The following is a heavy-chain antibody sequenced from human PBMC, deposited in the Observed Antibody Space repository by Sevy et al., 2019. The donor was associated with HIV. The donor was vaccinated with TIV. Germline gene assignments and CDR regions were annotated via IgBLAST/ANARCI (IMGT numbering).Heavy chain of an antibody. CDR1: GFAFSTYG. J-gene: IGHJ6*02. D-gene: IGHD1-26*01. Sequence: GGSLRLSCAASGFAFSTYGLYWVRQAPGKGLEWVAVIWFDGSEKYYADSVKGRFPISRDNSKNTLYLQMNSLTAAETAVYYCARGQGDDYNYGLDVWGQGTTVTVSS. V-gene: IGHV3-33*01. CDR2: IWFDGSEK. CDR3: ARGQGDDYNYGLDV.